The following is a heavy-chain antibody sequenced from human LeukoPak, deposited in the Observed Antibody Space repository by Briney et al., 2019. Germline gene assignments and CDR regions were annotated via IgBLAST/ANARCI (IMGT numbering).Heavy chain of an antibody. J-gene: IGHJ4*02. CDR2: IYPRDGST. CDR3: ARDQEGFDY. CDR1: GYIFTSNY. Sequence: GASVKVSCKASGYIFTSNYIHWVRQAPGQGLEWMGMIYPRDGSTSYAQKFQGRVTVTRDTSTSTVHMELSGLRSEDTAVYYCARDQEGFDYWGRGTLVTVSS. V-gene: IGHV1-46*01.